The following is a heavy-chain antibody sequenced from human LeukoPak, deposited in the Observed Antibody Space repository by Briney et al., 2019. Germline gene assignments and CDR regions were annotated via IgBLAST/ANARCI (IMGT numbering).Heavy chain of an antibody. Sequence: PGGSLRLSCAASGFTFSSYGMSWVRQAPGKGLEWVSAISGNGGSTYYADSVKGRFTISRDNSKNTLYLQMNSLRAEDTAVYYCAKDLVSGSYFHYWGQGTLVTVSS. J-gene: IGHJ4*02. D-gene: IGHD1-26*01. CDR3: AKDLVSGSYFHY. V-gene: IGHV3-23*01. CDR2: ISGNGGST. CDR1: GFTFSSYG.